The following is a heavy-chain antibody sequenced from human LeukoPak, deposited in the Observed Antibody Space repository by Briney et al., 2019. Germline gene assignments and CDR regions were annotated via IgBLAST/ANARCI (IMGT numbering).Heavy chain of an antibody. CDR3: AGGYYGAWSGYHHGGYYYYGMDV. Sequence: PGGSLSLSCAASGFTISSYYLNWVRQAPGKGLEWVWDIYYGGSTNYNPSLMSRVTISVDKSKNQFSLQLSTVTAADTAVYYCAGGYYGAWSGYHHGGYYYYGMDVWGQGTTVTVSS. CDR2: IYYGGST. D-gene: IGHD3-3*01. V-gene: IGHV4-59*01. J-gene: IGHJ6*02. CDR1: GFTISSYY.